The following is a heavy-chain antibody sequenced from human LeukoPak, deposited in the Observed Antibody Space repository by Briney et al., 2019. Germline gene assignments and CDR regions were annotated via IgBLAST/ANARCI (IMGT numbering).Heavy chain of an antibody. Sequence: ASVKVSCKASGYIFTGYYMHWVRQAPGQGLEWMGWINPNSGGTDSAQKFQGRVTMTRDTSISTAYMELSRLTSDDTAVYYCARHPYSGSYHFDYWGQGTLVTVSS. CDR2: INPNSGGT. CDR1: GYIFTGYY. J-gene: IGHJ4*02. D-gene: IGHD1-26*01. V-gene: IGHV1-2*02. CDR3: ARHPYSGSYHFDY.